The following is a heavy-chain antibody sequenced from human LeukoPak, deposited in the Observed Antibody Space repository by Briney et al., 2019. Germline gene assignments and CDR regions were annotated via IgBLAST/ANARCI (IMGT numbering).Heavy chain of an antibody. CDR2: ISYDGSNK. V-gene: IGHV3-30-3*01. CDR1: GFTFSNYA. Sequence: GRSLRLSCAASGFTFSNYAMHWVRQAPGKGLEWVAVISYDGSNKYYADSVKGRFTISRDNSKSTLYLQMNSLRAEDTAVYYCARDWGTTGTTGWFDPWGQGTLVTVSS. J-gene: IGHJ5*02. D-gene: IGHD1-1*01. CDR3: ARDWGTTGTTGWFDP.